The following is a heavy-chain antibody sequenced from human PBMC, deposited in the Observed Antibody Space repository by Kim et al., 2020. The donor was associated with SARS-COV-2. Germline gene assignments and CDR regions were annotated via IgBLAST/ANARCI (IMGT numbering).Heavy chain of an antibody. CDR2: INHSGST. CDR1: GGSFSGYY. D-gene: IGHD6-13*01. V-gene: IGHV4-34*01. J-gene: IGHJ5*02. Sequence: SETLSLTCAVYGGSFSGYYWSWIRQPPGKGLEWIGEINHSGSTNYNPSLKSRVTISVDTSKNQFSLKLSSVTAADTAVYYCASNPRGRTDFFIAAAGWFDPWGQGTLVTVSS. CDR3: ASNPRGRTDFFIAAAGWFDP.